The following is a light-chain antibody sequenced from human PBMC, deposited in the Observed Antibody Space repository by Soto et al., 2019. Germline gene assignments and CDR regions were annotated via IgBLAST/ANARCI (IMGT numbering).Light chain of an antibody. J-gene: IGLJ3*02. V-gene: IGLV2-14*01. CDR2: EVS. Sequence: QSVLTQHASVSGSPGQSITISCTGTSSDVGGYNYVSWYQQHPGKAPKLIIYEVSNRPSGISNRFSGSKSGNTASLTISGLQAEDEAEYYCSPYTSSSTLGVFGGGTKLTVL. CDR3: SPYTSSSTLGV. CDR1: SSDVGGYNY.